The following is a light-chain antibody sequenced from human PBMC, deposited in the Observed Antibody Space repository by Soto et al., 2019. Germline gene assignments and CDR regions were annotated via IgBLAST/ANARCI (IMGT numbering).Light chain of an antibody. CDR2: DNN. J-gene: IGLJ2*01. Sequence: QSVLTQSPSVSAAPGQQVTISCSGSSSNIGNNYVSWYQQLPGTAPKLLIYDNNKRPSGIPDRFSGSKSGTSGTLDITGLQTWDEADYYCATWDGSRPGEVFGGGTKLTVL. CDR3: ATWDGSRPGEV. V-gene: IGLV1-51*01. CDR1: SSNIGNNY.